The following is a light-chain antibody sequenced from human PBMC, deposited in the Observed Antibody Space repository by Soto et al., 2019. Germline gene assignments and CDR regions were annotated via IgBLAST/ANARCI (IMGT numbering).Light chain of an antibody. CDR1: SGHNDYI. J-gene: IGLJ2*01. Sequence: QSVLTQSSSASASLGSSVKLTCTLSSGHNDYIIAWHQQQPGKAPRYLMKLERSGSYNKGSGGPDRFSGSSSGAARYLTIYSLQLEDEADYYCATWNSHPHVFGGGTKLTVL. V-gene: IGLV4-60*02. CDR2: LERSGSY. CDR3: ATWNSHPHV.